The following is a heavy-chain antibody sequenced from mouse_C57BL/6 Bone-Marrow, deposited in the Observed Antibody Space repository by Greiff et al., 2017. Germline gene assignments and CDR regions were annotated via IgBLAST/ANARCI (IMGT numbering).Heavy chain of an antibody. CDR2: INPGSGGT. V-gene: IGHV1-54*01. J-gene: IGHJ4*01. Sequence: QVQLQQSGAELVRPGTSVKVSCKASGYAFTNYLIEWVKQRPGQGLEWIGVINPGSGGTNYNEKFKGKATLTADKSSSTAYMQLSSLTSEDSAVSFCARRPFTTVVAFYAMDYWGQGTSVTVSS. CDR1: GYAFTNYL. CDR3: ARRPFTTVVAFYAMDY. D-gene: IGHD1-1*01.